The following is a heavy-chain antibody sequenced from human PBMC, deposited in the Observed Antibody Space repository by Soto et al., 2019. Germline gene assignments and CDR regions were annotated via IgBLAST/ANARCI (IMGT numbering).Heavy chain of an antibody. Sequence: GGSLRLSCTASGFTFYTYAMTWVRQAPGKGLEWVSSITDTGVTTYYADSVKGRFTISRDNPKNTLYLQMNSLRTDDSAVYYCAKDTPVVMFLFDSWGRGTLVTVSS. CDR2: ITDTGVTT. CDR3: AKDTPVVMFLFDS. CDR1: GFTFYTYA. V-gene: IGHV3-23*01. D-gene: IGHD2-15*01. J-gene: IGHJ4*02.